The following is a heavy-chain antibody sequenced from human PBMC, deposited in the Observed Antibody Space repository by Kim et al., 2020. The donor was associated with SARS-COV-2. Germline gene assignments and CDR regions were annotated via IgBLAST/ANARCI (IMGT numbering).Heavy chain of an antibody. Sequence: YADSVKGRFTISRDNAKNSLYLQMNSLRAEDTAVYYCARIRYFDWLLGEYWGQGTLVTVSS. J-gene: IGHJ4*02. V-gene: IGHV3-11*01. D-gene: IGHD3-9*01. CDR3: ARIRYFDWLLGEY.